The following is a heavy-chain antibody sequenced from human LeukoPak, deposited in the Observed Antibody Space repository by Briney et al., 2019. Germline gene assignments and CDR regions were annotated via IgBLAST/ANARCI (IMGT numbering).Heavy chain of an antibody. V-gene: IGHV1-18*01. CDR3: ARFFTADKVVFY. CDR1: DYTFTSYG. Sequence: ASVKVSCQASDYTFTSYGISWVRQAPGHGLEWMGWISPYSGSTFYAQKLQGRLTMTTDTSTSTAYMELRSLRSDDTAVYYCARFFTADKVVFYWGQGTLVTVSS. J-gene: IGHJ4*02. D-gene: IGHD3-16*01. CDR2: ISPYSGST.